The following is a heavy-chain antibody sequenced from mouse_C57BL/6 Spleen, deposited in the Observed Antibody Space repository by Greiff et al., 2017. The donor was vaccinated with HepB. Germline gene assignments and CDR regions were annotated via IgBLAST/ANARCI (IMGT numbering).Heavy chain of an antibody. D-gene: IGHD1-1*01. CDR3: ARQGITTVVATSSFDY. Sequence: EVHLVESGGGLVKPGGSLKLSCAASGFTFSSYTMSWVRQTPEKRLEWVATISGGGGNTYYPDSVKGRFTISRDNAKNTLYLSMSSLRSEDTALYYCARQGITTVVATSSFDYWGQGTTLTVSS. J-gene: IGHJ2*01. CDR2: ISGGGGNT. V-gene: IGHV5-9*01. CDR1: GFTFSSYT.